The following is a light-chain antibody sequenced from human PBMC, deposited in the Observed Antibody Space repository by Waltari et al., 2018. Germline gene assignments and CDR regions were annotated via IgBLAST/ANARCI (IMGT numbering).Light chain of an antibody. CDR3: QQTYNIPRT. V-gene: IGKV1-39*01. CDR2: AAS. J-gene: IGKJ4*01. CDR1: RDLTNY. Sequence: DMHMTHSPSSLSASVADRLTLTCRASRDLTNYVNWYQQKAGKASQLLIYAASSWQGGVPSRFSGGGSGTDFNLTITSLRPDDFATYYCQQTYNIPRTFGGGTKVEIK.